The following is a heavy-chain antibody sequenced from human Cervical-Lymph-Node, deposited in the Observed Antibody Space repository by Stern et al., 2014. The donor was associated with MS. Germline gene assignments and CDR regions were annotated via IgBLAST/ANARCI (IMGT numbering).Heavy chain of an antibody. Sequence: QVQLVQSGTEVKRPGASVKVSCKASGYTFTDYEIHWVRQAPGQGLQLMGWINPKTGGTNQAQRFQGRVALTRDTSVSTAYMELSSLTRDDTAVYFCARLSSVDDGISQNFDFWGQGTLVAVST. CDR1: GYTFTDYE. D-gene: IGHD3-22*01. V-gene: IGHV1-2*02. CDR3: ARLSSVDDGISQNFDF. CDR2: INPKTGGT. J-gene: IGHJ4*02.